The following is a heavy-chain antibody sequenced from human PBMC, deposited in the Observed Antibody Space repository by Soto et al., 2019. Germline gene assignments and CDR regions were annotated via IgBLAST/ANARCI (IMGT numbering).Heavy chain of an antibody. J-gene: IGHJ4*02. CDR1: GFTFSSYS. V-gene: IGHV3-48*02. CDR2: ISSSSSTI. Sequence: EVQLVESGGGLVQPGGSLRLSCAASGFTFSSYSMNWVRQAPGKGLEWVSYISSSSSTIYYADSVKGRFTISRDNAKNSLYLQMNSLRDEDTAVYYFSRAMDTAMVTLFFDYWGQGTLVTVSS. D-gene: IGHD5-18*01. CDR3: SRAMDTAMVTLFFDY.